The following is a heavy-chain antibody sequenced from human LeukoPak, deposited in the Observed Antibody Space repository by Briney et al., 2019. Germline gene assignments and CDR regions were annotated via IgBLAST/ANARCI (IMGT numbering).Heavy chain of an antibody. D-gene: IGHD5-12*01. Sequence: PSETLSLTCTVSGGSISGYYWSWIRQPAGKGLEWIGRIYSSGSTNYNPSLKSRLTMSVDTSKNQFSLRLNSVTAADTAIYHCARDLGYSGYQWANGFDYWGQGTLVTVSS. CDR2: IYSSGST. J-gene: IGHJ4*02. V-gene: IGHV4-4*07. CDR3: ARDLGYSGYQWANGFDY. CDR1: GGSISGYY.